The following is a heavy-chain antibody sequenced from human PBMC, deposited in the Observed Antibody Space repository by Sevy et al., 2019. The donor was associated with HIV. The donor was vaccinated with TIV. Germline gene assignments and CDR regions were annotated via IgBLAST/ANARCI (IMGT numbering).Heavy chain of an antibody. V-gene: IGHV3-53*01. CDR3: ARDRVVHNDYIFVAYYYGVDV. J-gene: IGHJ6*02. CDR1: GFAVSDNC. Sequence: GGSLRLSCAVSGFAVSDNCMSWVRQSPGKGLKWVSVIFSGGRTSYADSVKGRFTVSRDGSKNTLYLQMDNLRAEDTATYYCARDRVVHNDYIFVAYYYGVDVWGQRTTVTVSS. CDR2: IFSGGRT. D-gene: IGHD4-4*01.